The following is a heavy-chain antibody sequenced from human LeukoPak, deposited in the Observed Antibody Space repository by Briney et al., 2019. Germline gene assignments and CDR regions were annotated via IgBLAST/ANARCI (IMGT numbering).Heavy chain of an antibody. D-gene: IGHD1-7*01. CDR3: ARDSLITGTTAEGYYYYGMDV. V-gene: IGHV1-18*01. CDR1: GYTFTSYG. J-gene: IGHJ6*02. CDR2: ISAYNGNT. Sequence: ASVKVSCKASGYTFTSYGISWVRQAPGQGLEWMGWISAYNGNTNYAQKLQSRVTMTTDTSTSTAYMELRSLRSDDTAVYYCARDSLITGTTAEGYYYYGMDVWGQGTTVTVSS.